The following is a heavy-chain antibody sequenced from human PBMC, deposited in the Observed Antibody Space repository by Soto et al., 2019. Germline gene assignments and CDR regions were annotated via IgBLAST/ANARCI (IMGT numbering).Heavy chain of an antibody. CDR3: ARDLMTTVTTNWFDP. Sequence: QVQLVQSGAEVKKPGSSVKVSCKASGGTFSSYAISWVRQAPGQGLEWMGGIIPIFGTANYAQKFQGRVTITADESTSTAYMALSSLRSEDTAVYYCARDLMTTVTTNWFDPWGQGTLVTVSS. J-gene: IGHJ5*02. D-gene: IGHD4-4*01. CDR2: IIPIFGTA. CDR1: GGTFSSYA. V-gene: IGHV1-69*01.